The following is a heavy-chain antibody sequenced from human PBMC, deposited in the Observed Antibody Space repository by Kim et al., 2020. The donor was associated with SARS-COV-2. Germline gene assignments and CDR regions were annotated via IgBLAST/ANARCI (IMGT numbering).Heavy chain of an antibody. D-gene: IGHD3-16*01. Sequence: NYNPSLKSRVTISVDTSKNQFSLKLSSVTAADTAVYYCASWGYYYYGMDVWGQGTTVTVSS. V-gene: IGHV4-4*09. CDR3: ASWGYYYYGMDV. J-gene: IGHJ6*02.